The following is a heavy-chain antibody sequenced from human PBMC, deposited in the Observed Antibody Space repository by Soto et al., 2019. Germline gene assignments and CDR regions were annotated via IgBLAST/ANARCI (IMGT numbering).Heavy chain of an antibody. CDR2: IIPIFGTA. Sequence: QVQLVQSGAEVKKPGSSVKVSCKASGGTFSSYSINWVRQAPEQGLEWMGEIIPIFGTANYAQKFQGRVTITADESTSTASMELSSLRSEDTAVYYCARDGGRHSGGIDYCGQGTLVTVSS. D-gene: IGHD1-26*01. V-gene: IGHV1-69*01. CDR1: GGTFSSYS. CDR3: ARDGGRHSGGIDY. J-gene: IGHJ4*02.